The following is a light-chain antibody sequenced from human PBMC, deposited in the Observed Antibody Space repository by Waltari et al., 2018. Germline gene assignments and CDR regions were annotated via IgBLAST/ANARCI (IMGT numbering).Light chain of an antibody. CDR3: QQSYSIFT. V-gene: IGKV1-39*01. CDR1: QSISSY. J-gene: IGKJ3*01. Sequence: DIQMTQSPSSLSESVGDRVTITCRASQSISSYLNWYQQKPGKAPKLLIYAASSLQSGVPSRFSGSGSGTDFTLTISSLQPEDFATYYCQQSYSIFTFGPGTKVDIK. CDR2: AAS.